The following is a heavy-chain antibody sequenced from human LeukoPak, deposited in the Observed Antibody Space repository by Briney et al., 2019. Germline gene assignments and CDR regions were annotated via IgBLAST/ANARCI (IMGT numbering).Heavy chain of an antibody. CDR1: GGTFSSYA. Sequence: ASVKVSCKASGGTFSSYAISWVRQAPGQGLEWMGGIIPIFGTANYAQKFQGRVTITADKSTSTAYMELSSLRSEDTAVYYCARVGFGEPIDYWGQGTLVTVSS. CDR2: IIPIFGTA. CDR3: ARVGFGEPIDY. V-gene: IGHV1-69*06. J-gene: IGHJ4*02. D-gene: IGHD3-10*01.